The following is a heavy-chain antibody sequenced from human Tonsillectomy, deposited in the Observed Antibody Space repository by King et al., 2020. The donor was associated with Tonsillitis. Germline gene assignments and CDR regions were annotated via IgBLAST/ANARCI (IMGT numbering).Heavy chain of an antibody. CDR2: IKQDESEK. D-gene: IGHD4-17*01. CDR3: ARDSKYYGDYEDY. V-gene: IGHV3-7*03. J-gene: IGHJ4*02. CDR1: GFTFSSYW. Sequence: VQLVESGGGLVQGGSLRLSCAASGFTFSSYWMSWVRQAPGKGLEWVANIKQDESEKYYVDSVKGRFTISRDNAKNSLYLQMNSLRAEDTAVYYCARDSKYYGDYEDYWGQGTLVTVSS.